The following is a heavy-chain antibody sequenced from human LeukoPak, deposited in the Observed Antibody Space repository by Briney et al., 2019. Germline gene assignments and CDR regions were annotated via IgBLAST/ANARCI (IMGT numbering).Heavy chain of an antibody. V-gene: IGHV4-4*07. CDR1: GGSISTYY. Sequence: SETLSLTCTVSGGSISTYYWSWIRQPAGKGLEWIGRIYTSGTTNYNPSLKSRLTMSVDTSKNQFSLKLSSVTAADTAVYYCARFRQEWLRGNYYGMDVWGQGTTVTVSS. D-gene: IGHD5-12*01. CDR3: ARFRQEWLRGNYYGMDV. CDR2: IYTSGTT. J-gene: IGHJ6*02.